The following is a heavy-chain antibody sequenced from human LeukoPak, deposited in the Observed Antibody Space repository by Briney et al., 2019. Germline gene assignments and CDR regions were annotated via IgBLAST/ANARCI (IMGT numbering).Heavy chain of an antibody. CDR3: ARHSRGWQLTNWFDP. CDR2: IYPGDSDT. J-gene: IGHJ5*02. V-gene: IGHV5-51*01. Sequence: GESLKISCKGSGYSFTSYWIGWVRQMPGKGLEWMGIIYPGDSDTRYSPSFQGQVTISADKSISTAYLQWSSLKASDTAMYYCARHSRGWQLTNWFDPWGQGTLVTVSS. D-gene: IGHD6-19*01. CDR1: GYSFTSYW.